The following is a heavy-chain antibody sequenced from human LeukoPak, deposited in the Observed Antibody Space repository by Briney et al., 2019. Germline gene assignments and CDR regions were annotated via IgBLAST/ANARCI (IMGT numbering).Heavy chain of an antibody. CDR1: GYTFTGYY. Sequence: ASVKVSCKASGYTFTGYYMHWVRQAPGQGLEWMGWINPNSGGTNYAQKFQGRVTMTRDTSISTAYMELSRLRSDDTAVYYCARPFSPRGSAGGDAFDIWGQGTMVTVSS. V-gene: IGHV1-2*02. CDR3: ARPFSPRGSAGGDAFDI. D-gene: IGHD2-15*01. J-gene: IGHJ3*02. CDR2: INPNSGGT.